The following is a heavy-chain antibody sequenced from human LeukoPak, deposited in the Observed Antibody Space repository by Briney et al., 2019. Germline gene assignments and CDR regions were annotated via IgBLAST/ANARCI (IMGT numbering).Heavy chain of an antibody. CDR1: GYTFTSYG. CDR3: ARGPRITLIRGGQWYYYMDV. J-gene: IGHJ6*03. Sequence: ASVKVSCKASGYTFTSYGISWVRQALGQGLEWMGWISAYNGNTNYAQKLQGRVTMTTDTSTSTVYMELSSLRSEDTAVYYCARGPRITLIRGGQWYYYMDVWGKGTTVTISS. D-gene: IGHD3-10*01. V-gene: IGHV1-18*01. CDR2: ISAYNGNT.